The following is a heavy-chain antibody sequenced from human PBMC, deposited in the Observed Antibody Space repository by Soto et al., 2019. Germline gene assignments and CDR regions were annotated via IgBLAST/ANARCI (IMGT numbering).Heavy chain of an antibody. CDR1: GDSVSSNSAA. CDR2: TYYRSKWYN. CDR3: ARDRGAVAGLYYYYGMDV. D-gene: IGHD6-19*01. Sequence: SQTLSLPCAISGDSVSSNSAAWNWISQSPSRGLEWLGRTYYRSKWYNDYAVSVKSRITINPDTSKNQFSLQLNSVTPEDTAVYYCARDRGAVAGLYYYYGMDVWGQGTTVTVSS. V-gene: IGHV6-1*01. J-gene: IGHJ6*02.